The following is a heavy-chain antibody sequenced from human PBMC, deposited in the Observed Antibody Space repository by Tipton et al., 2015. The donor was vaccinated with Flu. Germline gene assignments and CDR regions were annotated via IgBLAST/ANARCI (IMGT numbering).Heavy chain of an antibody. CDR1: GFTFDDYA. CDR3: AKDIELWFGPRTAFDI. CDR2: ISWNSGSI. V-gene: IGHV3-9*03. Sequence: QLVQSGGGLVQPGRSLRLSCAASGFTFDDYAMHWVRQAPGKGLEWVSGISWNSGSIGYADSVKGRFTISRDNAKNSLYLQMNSLRAEDMALYYCAKDIELWFGPRTAFDIWGQGTMVTVSS. J-gene: IGHJ3*02. D-gene: IGHD3-10*01.